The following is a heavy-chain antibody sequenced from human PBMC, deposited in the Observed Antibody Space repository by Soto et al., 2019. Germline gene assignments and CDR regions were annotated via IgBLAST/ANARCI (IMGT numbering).Heavy chain of an antibody. V-gene: IGHV3-30-3*01. D-gene: IGHD2-21*02. CDR1: GFTFSSYA. J-gene: IGHJ4*02. CDR3: ARDGRPLLFHYYFDY. Sequence: QVQLVESGGGVVQPGRSLRLSCAASGFTFSSYAMHWVRQAPGKGLEWVAVISYDGSNKYYADSVKGRFTISRDNSKNTLYLQMNSLRAEDTAVYYCARDGRPLLFHYYFDYWGQGTLVNVSS. CDR2: ISYDGSNK.